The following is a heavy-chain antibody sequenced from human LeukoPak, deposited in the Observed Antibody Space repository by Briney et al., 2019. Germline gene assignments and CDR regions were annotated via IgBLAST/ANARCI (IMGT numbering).Heavy chain of an antibody. Sequence: GRSLRLSCAATGFTFDDYAMHWVRQAPGKGLEWVSSISAGGGYTSYADSVKGRFTISRDNSKNTLYLQMNSLRAEDTAVYYCAKGRYSLYDWGQGTLITVSS. V-gene: IGHV3-23*01. CDR3: AKGRYSLYD. J-gene: IGHJ4*02. CDR2: ISAGGGYT. CDR1: GFTFDDYA. D-gene: IGHD3-9*01.